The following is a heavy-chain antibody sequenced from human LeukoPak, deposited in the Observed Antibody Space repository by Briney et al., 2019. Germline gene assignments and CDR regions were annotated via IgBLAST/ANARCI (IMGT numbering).Heavy chain of an antibody. V-gene: IGHV4-38-2*02. Sequence: SETLSLTCAVSGYSINSGYFWGWIRQPPGKGLEWIGTITYSGRTYYNPSLKSRVTISVDTSKNQFSLSLSPVTAADTAVYYCARDHSSRSFDYWGQGNLVTVSS. CDR1: GYSINSGYF. J-gene: IGHJ4*02. CDR3: ARDHSSRSFDY. CDR2: ITYSGRT. D-gene: IGHD6-13*01.